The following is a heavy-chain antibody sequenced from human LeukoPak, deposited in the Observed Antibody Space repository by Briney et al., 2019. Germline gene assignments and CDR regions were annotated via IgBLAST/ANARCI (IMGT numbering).Heavy chain of an antibody. J-gene: IGHJ3*02. D-gene: IGHD6-19*01. CDR1: RFTFSSYC. CDR2: ISYDGSNK. CDR3: AADPPGVADHHAFDI. Sequence: GRSLRLSCAASRFTFSSYCMHWVRQAPGKGLEWVAVISYDGSNKYYADSVKGRFTISRDNSKNTLYLQMNSLRAEDTAVYYCAADPPGVADHHAFDIWGQGTMVTVSS. V-gene: IGHV3-30*03.